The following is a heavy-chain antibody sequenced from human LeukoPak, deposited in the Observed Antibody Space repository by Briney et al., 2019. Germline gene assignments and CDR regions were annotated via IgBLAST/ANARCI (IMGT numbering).Heavy chain of an antibody. Sequence: SETLSLTCTVSGGSISSGGYYWSRIRQHPGKGLEWIGYIYYSGSTYYNPSLKSRVTISVDTSKNQFSLKLSSLTAADTAVYYCARGRYSNSFYYYYAMDVWGQGTTVTVSS. V-gene: IGHV4-31*03. CDR2: IYYSGST. CDR3: ARGRYSNSFYYYYAMDV. D-gene: IGHD4-11*01. CDR1: GGSISSGGYY. J-gene: IGHJ6*02.